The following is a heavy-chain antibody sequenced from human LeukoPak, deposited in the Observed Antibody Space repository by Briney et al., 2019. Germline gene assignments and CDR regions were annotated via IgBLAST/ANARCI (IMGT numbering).Heavy chain of an antibody. CDR3: ARVRGSYYDY. CDR2: IYTSGST. J-gene: IGHJ4*02. D-gene: IGHD3-10*01. Sequence: SETLSLTCSVSGASISTWYWGWIRQPAGKGLEWIGRIYTSGSTNYNPSLKSRVTMSMDTSKNQFSLNLSSVTAADTAMYYCARVRGSYYDYWGQGILVTVSS. CDR1: GASISTWY. V-gene: IGHV4-4*07.